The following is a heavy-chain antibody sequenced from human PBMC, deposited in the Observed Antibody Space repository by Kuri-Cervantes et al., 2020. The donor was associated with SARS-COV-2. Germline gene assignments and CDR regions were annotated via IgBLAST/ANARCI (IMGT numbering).Heavy chain of an antibody. CDR1: GFTFSSYA. J-gene: IGHJ4*02. V-gene: IGHV3-21*01. Sequence: GESLKISCSASGFTFSSYAMHWVRQAPGKGLEWVSSISSSSSYIYYADSVKGRFTISRDNAKNSLYLQMNSLRAEDTAVYYCARDGVTVGKYWGQGTLVTVSS. CDR2: ISSSSSYI. D-gene: IGHD3-16*01. CDR3: ARDGVTVGKY.